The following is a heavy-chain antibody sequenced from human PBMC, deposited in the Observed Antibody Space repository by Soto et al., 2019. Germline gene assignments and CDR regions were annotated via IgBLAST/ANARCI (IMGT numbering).Heavy chain of an antibody. J-gene: IGHJ4*02. Sequence: GGSLRLSCAASGFTFSDHYMDWVRHAPGKGLEWVGRTRNKANSYTTEYAASVKGRFTISRDDSKNSLYLQMNSLKTEDTAVYYCASYRVVAGLVDYWGQGTLVTVSS. V-gene: IGHV3-72*01. CDR2: TRNKANSYTT. CDR3: ASYRVVAGLVDY. CDR1: GFTFSDHY. D-gene: IGHD6-19*01.